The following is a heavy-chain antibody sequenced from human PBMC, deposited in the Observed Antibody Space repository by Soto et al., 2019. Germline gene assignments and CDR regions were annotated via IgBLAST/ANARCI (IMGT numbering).Heavy chain of an antibody. D-gene: IGHD2-21*02. CDR3: IQSRCGGDCLQSYASYYYYGMDV. J-gene: IGHJ6*02. Sequence: QITLKESGPTLVKPTQTLTLTCTFSAFSLSTGGVGVGWIRQPPGKALEWLALIYWDDEKRYSPSLSSRLTITKDTSKNQVVLTMTHMDPVHTATYYCIQSRCGGDCLQSYASYYYYGMDVWGQGTTVTVSS. V-gene: IGHV2-5*02. CDR2: IYWDDEK. CDR1: AFSLSTGGVG.